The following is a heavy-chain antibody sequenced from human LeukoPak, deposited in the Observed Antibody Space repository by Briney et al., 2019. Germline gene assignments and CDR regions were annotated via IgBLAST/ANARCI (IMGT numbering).Heavy chain of an antibody. CDR2: ISGSGGST. Sequence: GGTLRLSCAASGFTFSSYAMSWVRQAPGKGLEWVSAISGSGGSTYHADSVKGRFTISRDNSKNTLYLQMNSLRAEDTAVYYCAKDRRRIQLWPTPYFDYWGQGTLVTVSS. J-gene: IGHJ4*02. CDR3: AKDRRRIQLWPTPYFDY. D-gene: IGHD5-18*01. V-gene: IGHV3-23*01. CDR1: GFTFSSYA.